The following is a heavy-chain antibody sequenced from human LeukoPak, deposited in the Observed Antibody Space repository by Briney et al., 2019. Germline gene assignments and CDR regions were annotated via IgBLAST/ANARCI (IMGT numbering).Heavy chain of an antibody. J-gene: IGHJ4*02. CDR1: GGSISSSSYY. Sequence: SETLSLTCTVSGGSISSSSYYWGWIRQPPGKGLEWIGIIYYSGSAYYNPSLKSRVTISVDTSKNQFSLKLSSVTAADTAVYYCAKFTRYSSGWNTEYYFDYWGQGTLVTVSS. CDR2: IYYSGSA. D-gene: IGHD6-19*01. CDR3: AKFTRYSSGWNTEYYFDY. V-gene: IGHV4-39*07.